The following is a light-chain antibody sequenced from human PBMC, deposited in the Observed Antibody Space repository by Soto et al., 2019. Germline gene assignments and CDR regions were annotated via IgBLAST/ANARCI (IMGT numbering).Light chain of an antibody. CDR1: SSNIGAGYD. CDR3: QSYDSSLSLYV. V-gene: IGLV1-40*01. J-gene: IGLJ1*01. CDR2: GNS. Sequence: QSVLTQPPSVSGAPGQRVTISCTGSSSNIGAGYDVHWYQQLPGTAPKFLIYGNSNRPSGVPDRFSGSKSGTSASLAITGLQAEDEAHYYCQSYDSSLSLYVFGTGTQLTVL.